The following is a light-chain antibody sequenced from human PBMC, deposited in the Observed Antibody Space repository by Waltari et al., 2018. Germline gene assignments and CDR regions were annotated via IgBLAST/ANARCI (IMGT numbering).Light chain of an antibody. Sequence: EIVMTQSPDTLSVSPGERVAFSCRASQSVGGNLAWYQQKPGQAPRLLIYAASTRATAIPASFSGGGSGTEFTLTISSLQSEDFAVYYCQQYNKWPLTFGQGTKVEIK. J-gene: IGKJ1*01. CDR1: QSVGGN. CDR2: AAS. CDR3: QQYNKWPLT. V-gene: IGKV3-15*01.